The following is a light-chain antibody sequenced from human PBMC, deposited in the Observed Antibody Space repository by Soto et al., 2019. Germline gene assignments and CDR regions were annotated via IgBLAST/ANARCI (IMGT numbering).Light chain of an antibody. CDR3: QQYYSTPLT. Sequence: DIVMTQSPDSLAVSLGERATINCKSSQSVLYSSTNKNYLAWYQQKPGQPPKLLIYWASTRESGVPDRFSGSGSGTDFTLTISSLPAEDVAAYYCQQYYSTPLTFGGGTKVEI. V-gene: IGKV4-1*01. CDR1: QSVLYSSTNKNY. J-gene: IGKJ4*01. CDR2: WAS.